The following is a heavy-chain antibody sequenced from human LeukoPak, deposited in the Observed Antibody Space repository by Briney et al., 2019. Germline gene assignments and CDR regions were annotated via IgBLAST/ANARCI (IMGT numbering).Heavy chain of an antibody. CDR1: GLIVSSNC. CDR2: IYSDGST. CDR3: ATSLGAAAPY. V-gene: IGHV3-66*01. Sequence: GGSLRLSCAASGLIVSSNCTSWVRQAPGKGLEWVSVIYSDGSTHYADSMEGRFTISRDNSKNTLYLQINSLRVEDTAVYYCATSLGAAAPYWGQGTLVTVSS. J-gene: IGHJ4*02. D-gene: IGHD6-13*01.